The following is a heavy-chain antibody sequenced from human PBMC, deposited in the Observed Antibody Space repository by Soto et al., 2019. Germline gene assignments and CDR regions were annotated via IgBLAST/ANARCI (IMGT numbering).Heavy chain of an antibody. CDR3: AKDIVPASYLPYYYYYGMDV. J-gene: IGHJ6*02. D-gene: IGHD2-2*01. CDR2: ISWNSGTI. CDR1: GFTFEDYA. V-gene: IGHV3-9*01. Sequence: EVQLVESGGGLVQPGRSLRLSCAASGFTFEDYAMHWVRQVPGKGLEWVSGISWNSGTIGYADSVKGRFTISRDNAKNSRYVAMNSLKPEDTALYYCAKDIVPASYLPYYYYYGMDVWGQGTTVTVSS.